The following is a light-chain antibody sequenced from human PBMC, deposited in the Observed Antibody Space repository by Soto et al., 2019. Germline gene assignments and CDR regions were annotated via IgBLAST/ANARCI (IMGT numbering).Light chain of an antibody. CDR3: LQDYNYPWT. J-gene: IGKJ1*01. V-gene: IGKV1-6*01. Sequence: AIQMTQSPSSLSASVGDRVTITCRASQGIRNDLGWYQQKPGKAPNLLIYATSSLQSGVPSRFSGSGSGTDFTLTISSLQPEDFATYYCLQDYNYPWTFGQGTKVEIK. CDR1: QGIRND. CDR2: ATS.